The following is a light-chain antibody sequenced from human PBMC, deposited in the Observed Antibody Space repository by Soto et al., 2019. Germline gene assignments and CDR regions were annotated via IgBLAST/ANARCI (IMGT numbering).Light chain of an antibody. CDR2: DAS. CDR1: QTVERW. Sequence: DIQMTQSPSTLPASVVDRVTISFRASQTVERWLAWYQQKPGKAPKLLIFDASNLERGVPSRFSGSGSGTEFSLTISSLQPDDFATYYCQQYETYSRTFGQGTKVDI. V-gene: IGKV1-5*01. J-gene: IGKJ1*01. CDR3: QQYETYSRT.